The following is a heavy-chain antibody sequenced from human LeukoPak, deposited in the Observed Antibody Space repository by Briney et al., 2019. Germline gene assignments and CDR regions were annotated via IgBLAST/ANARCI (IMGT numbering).Heavy chain of an antibody. Sequence: ASVRVSCKASGYTFTSYYMHWVRQAPGQGLEWMGIISPSGGSTSYAQKFQGRVTMTEDTSTDTAYMELSSLRSEDTAVYYCATEVTTVDYWGQGTLVTVSS. CDR3: ATEVTTVDY. CDR1: GYTFTSYY. CDR2: ISPSGGST. D-gene: IGHD4-17*01. J-gene: IGHJ4*02. V-gene: IGHV1-46*01.